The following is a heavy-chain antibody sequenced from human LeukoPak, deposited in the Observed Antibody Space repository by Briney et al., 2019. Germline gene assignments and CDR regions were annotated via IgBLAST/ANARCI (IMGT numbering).Heavy chain of an antibody. CDR2: IVVGSGNT. Sequence: GASVKVSCKASGFTFTSSAMQWVRQARGQRLEWIGWIVVGSGNTNYAQKFQGRVTMTEDTSTDTAYMELSSLRSEDTAVYYCATLGSSGWGGGFDYWGQGTLVTVSS. V-gene: IGHV1-58*02. J-gene: IGHJ4*02. CDR1: GFTFTSSA. D-gene: IGHD6-19*01. CDR3: ATLGSSGWGGGFDY.